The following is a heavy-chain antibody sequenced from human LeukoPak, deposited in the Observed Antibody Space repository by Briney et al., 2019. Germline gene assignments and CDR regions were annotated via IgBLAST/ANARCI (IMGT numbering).Heavy chain of an antibody. CDR1: GYTFTSYC. V-gene: IGHV1-46*01. D-gene: IGHD5-24*01. J-gene: IGHJ5*02. CDR2: INPTGSTA. CDR3: ASDNSLEDMAWWFDP. Sequence: ASVKDTCKASGYTFTSYCIRLVRQDTGQGLDWLGLINPTGSTAWSAQKFRGRLTMTRDLSTTTDYMELSSLRLEDTAVYYCASDNSLEDMAWWFDPWGQGTLVIVSS.